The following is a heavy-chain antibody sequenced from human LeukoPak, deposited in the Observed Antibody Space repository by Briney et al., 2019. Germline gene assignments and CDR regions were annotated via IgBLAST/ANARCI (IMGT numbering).Heavy chain of an antibody. V-gene: IGHV3-48*02. J-gene: IGHJ4*02. CDR1: GFTFSYYS. CDR2: INSISGEI. Sequence: GGSLRLSCVASGFTFSYYSMNWVRQAPGKGLEWVSYINSISGEIWYADSVKGRFTISRDDSKNSLYLQMNSLRDEDTAVYYCARDDGLAGTPFDYWGQGTLVTVSS. CDR3: ARDDGLAGTPFDY. D-gene: IGHD6-19*01.